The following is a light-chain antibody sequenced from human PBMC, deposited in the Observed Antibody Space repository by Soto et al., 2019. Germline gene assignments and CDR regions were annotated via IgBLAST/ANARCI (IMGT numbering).Light chain of an antibody. CDR1: SSDVGGYNY. Sequence: QSALTQPPSASGSPGQSVTISCTGTSSDVGGYNYVSWYQHHPGKATKLIIYEVYKRPSGVPDRFSGSKSGNTAALTVSVLQAEDEADYYCSSYVGTNSYVFGTGTKGTVL. J-gene: IGLJ1*01. CDR2: EVY. CDR3: SSYVGTNSYV. V-gene: IGLV2-8*01.